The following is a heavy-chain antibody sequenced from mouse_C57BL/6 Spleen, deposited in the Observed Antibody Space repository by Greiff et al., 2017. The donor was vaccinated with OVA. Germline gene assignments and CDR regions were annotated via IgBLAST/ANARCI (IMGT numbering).Heavy chain of an antibody. V-gene: IGHV2-2*01. CDR1: GFSLTSYG. D-gene: IGHD4-1*01. J-gene: IGHJ3*01. Sequence: VHLVESGPGLVQPSQSLSITCTVSGFSLTSYGVHWVRQSPGKGLEWLGVLWSGGSTDYNAAFISRLSISKDNSMSQVFFKMNSLQADDTAIYYCASSSTGTGFAYWGKGTLVTVSA. CDR2: LWSGGST. CDR3: ASSSTGTGFAY.